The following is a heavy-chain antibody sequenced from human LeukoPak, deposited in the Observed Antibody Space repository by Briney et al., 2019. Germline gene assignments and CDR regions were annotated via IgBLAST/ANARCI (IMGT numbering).Heavy chain of an antibody. CDR2: IYYSGST. V-gene: IGHV4-39*01. Sequence: SETLSLTCTVSGGSISSSSYYWGWIRQPPGEGLEWIGSIYYSGSTYYNPSLKSRVTISVDTSKNHFSLKLSSVTAADTAVYYCARQNDYVWGSYRKKGYYYYMDVWGKGTTVTVSS. CDR3: ARQNDYVWGSYRKKGYYYYMDV. CDR1: GGSISSSSYY. D-gene: IGHD3-16*02. J-gene: IGHJ6*03.